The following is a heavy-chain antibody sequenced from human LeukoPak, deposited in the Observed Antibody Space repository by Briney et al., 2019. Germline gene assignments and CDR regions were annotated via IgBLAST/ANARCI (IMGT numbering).Heavy chain of an antibody. J-gene: IGHJ4*02. CDR3: ARVDPAMALFDY. V-gene: IGHV4-59*01. Sequence: PSETLSLTCTVSGGSISSYYWSWIRQPPGKGLEWIGYIYYSGSTNYNPSLKSRVTISVDTSKNQFSLKLSSVTAADTAVYYCARVDPAMALFDYWGQGTLVTVSS. CDR1: GGSISSYY. CDR2: IYYSGST. D-gene: IGHD5-18*01.